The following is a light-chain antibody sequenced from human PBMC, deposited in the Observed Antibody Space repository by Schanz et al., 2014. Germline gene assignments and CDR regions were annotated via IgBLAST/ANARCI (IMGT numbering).Light chain of an antibody. CDR2: EVS. CDR3: SSYTSSSTLRGV. Sequence: QSALTQPASVSGSPGQSITISCNGSSSDIGGYDYVSWYRQYPGKAPKLMIYEVSKRPSGVPDGFSGSKSGNTASLTISGLQAEDEADYYCSSYTSSSTLRGVFGGGTKLTVL. V-gene: IGLV2-14*01. J-gene: IGLJ3*02. CDR1: SSDIGGYDY.